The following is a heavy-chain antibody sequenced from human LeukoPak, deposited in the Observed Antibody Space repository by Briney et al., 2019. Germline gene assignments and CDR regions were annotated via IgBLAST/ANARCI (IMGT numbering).Heavy chain of an antibody. CDR2: INDSGST. J-gene: IGHJ4*02. Sequence: SETLSLTCAVYGGSFSGYYWSWIRQPPGKGLEWIGEINDSGSTNYSPSLKSRVTISVDTSNNRVSLKVDSVTAADTAVYYCARRAGYDYGQIDHWGRGTLVTVSS. D-gene: IGHD5-18*01. CDR1: GGSFSGYY. V-gene: IGHV4-34*01. CDR3: ARRAGYDYGQIDH.